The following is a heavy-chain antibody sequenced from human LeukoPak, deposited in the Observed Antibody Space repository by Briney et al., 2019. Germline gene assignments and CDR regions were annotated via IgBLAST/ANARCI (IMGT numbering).Heavy chain of an antibody. J-gene: IGHJ4*02. CDR1: GFTFNDYG. CDR3: ARDSGYYGLAFDY. V-gene: IGHV3-20*04. D-gene: IGHD3-22*01. Sequence: TGGSLRLSCAASGFTFNDYGMSWVRQAPRKGLEWVSGINWNGGSTGYADSVKGRFTISRDNAKNSLYLQMNSLRAEDTAVYYCARDSGYYGLAFDYWGQGTLVTVSS. CDR2: INWNGGST.